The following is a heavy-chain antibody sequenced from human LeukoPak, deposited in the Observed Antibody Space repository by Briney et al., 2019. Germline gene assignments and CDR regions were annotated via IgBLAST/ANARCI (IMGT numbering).Heavy chain of an antibody. D-gene: IGHD2-2*01. J-gene: IGHJ4*02. V-gene: IGHV3-23*01. CDR2: ISGSGGST. Sequence: PGGSLRLSCAASGFTFSSYAMSWVRQAPGKGLEWVSAISGSGGSTYYADSVKGRFTISRDNSKNTLYLQMNSLRAEDTAVYYCAKDLPDNGSSTIFEDYRGQGTLVTVSS. CDR1: GFTFSSYA. CDR3: AKDLPDNGSSTIFEDY.